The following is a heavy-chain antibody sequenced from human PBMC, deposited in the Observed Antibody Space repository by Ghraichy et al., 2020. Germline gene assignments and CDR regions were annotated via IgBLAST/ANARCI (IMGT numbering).Heavy chain of an antibody. Sequence: SVKVSCKASGGTFSSYAISWVRQAPGQGLEWMGGIIPIFGTANYAQKFQGRVTITADESTSTAYMELSSLRSEDTAVYYCARAEYSSSSGSSRLNVRYWGQGTLVTVSS. CDR3: ARAEYSSSSGSSRLNVRY. CDR1: GGTFSSYA. J-gene: IGHJ4*02. D-gene: IGHD6-6*01. V-gene: IGHV1-69*13. CDR2: IIPIFGTA.